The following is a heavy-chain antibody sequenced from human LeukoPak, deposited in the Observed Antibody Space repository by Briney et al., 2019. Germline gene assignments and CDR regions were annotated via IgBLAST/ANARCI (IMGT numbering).Heavy chain of an antibody. J-gene: IGHJ4*02. D-gene: IGHD1-14*01. CDR1: GFSVSNNY. CDR3: AGRTQFDY. CDR2: ISYDGSNK. Sequence: GGSLRLSCAASGFSVSNNYMNWVRQAPGKGLEWVAVISYDGSNKYYADSVKGRFTISRDNSKNTLYLQMNSLRAEDTAVYYCAGRTQFDYWGQGTLVTVSS. V-gene: IGHV3-30*03.